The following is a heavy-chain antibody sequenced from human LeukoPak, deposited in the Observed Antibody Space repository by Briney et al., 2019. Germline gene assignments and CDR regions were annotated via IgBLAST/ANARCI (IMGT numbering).Heavy chain of an antibody. CDR1: GYTFTSYG. Sequence: GASVKVSCKASGYTFTSYGISWVRQAPGQGLEWMGWISAYNGNTNYAQKLQGRVTMTTDTSTSTAYMELRSLRSDDTAVYYCARALSPSWFGEAPYYFDYWGQGTLVTVSS. D-gene: IGHD3-10*01. J-gene: IGHJ4*02. V-gene: IGHV1-18*01. CDR2: ISAYNGNT. CDR3: ARALSPSWFGEAPYYFDY.